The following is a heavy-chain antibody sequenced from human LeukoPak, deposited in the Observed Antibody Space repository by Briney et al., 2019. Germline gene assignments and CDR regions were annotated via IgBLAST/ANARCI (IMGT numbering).Heavy chain of an antibody. CDR1: GYTFTSYG. CDR2: ISAYNGNT. CDR3: ARTVAGTRYYYYGMDV. Sequence: ASVKVSCKASGYTFTSYGISWVRQAPGQGLEWMGWISAYNGNTNYARKLQGRVTMTTDTSTSTAYMELRSLRSDDTAAYYCARTVAGTRYYYYGMDVWGQGTTVTVSS. J-gene: IGHJ6*02. D-gene: IGHD6-19*01. V-gene: IGHV1-18*01.